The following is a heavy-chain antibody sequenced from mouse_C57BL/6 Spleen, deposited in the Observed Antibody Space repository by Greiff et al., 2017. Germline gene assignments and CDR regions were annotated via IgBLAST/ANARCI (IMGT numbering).Heavy chain of an antibody. CDR1: GYAFSSYW. CDR2: IYPGDGDT. V-gene: IGHV1-80*01. Sequence: QVQLKESGAELVKPGASVKISCKASGYAFSSYWMNWVKQRPGKGLEWIGQIYPGDGDTNYNGKFKGKATLTADKSSSTAYMQLSSLTSEDSAVYFCAREFITTVVGDFDVWGTGTTVTVSS. D-gene: IGHD1-1*01. J-gene: IGHJ1*03. CDR3: AREFITTVVGDFDV.